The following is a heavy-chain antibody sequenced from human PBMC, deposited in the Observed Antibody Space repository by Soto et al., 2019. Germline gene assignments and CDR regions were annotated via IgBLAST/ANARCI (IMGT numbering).Heavy chain of an antibody. D-gene: IGHD6-19*01. Sequence: SVKVSCKASGGTFSSYAISWVRQAPGQGLEWMGGIIPIFGTANYAQKFQGRVTITADKSTSTAYMELSSLRSEDTAVYYCARDVGGGSGWYNDYWGQGTLVTVSS. V-gene: IGHV1-69*06. CDR2: IIPIFGTA. CDR1: GGTFSSYA. J-gene: IGHJ4*02. CDR3: ARDVGGGSGWYNDY.